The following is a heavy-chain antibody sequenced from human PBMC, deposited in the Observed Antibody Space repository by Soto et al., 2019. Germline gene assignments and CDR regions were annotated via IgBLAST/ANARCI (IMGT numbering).Heavy chain of an antibody. D-gene: IGHD4-4*01. CDR3: ARDNSNCQGYYYYYMDV. CDR1: GGSISSGGYY. V-gene: IGHV4-31*03. Sequence: SETLSLTCTVSGGSISSGGYYWSWIRQHPGKGLEWIGYIYYSGSTYYNPSLKSRVTISVDTSKNQFSLKLSSVTAADTAVYYCARDNSNCQGYYYYYMDVWGKGTTVTVS. J-gene: IGHJ6*03. CDR2: IYYSGST.